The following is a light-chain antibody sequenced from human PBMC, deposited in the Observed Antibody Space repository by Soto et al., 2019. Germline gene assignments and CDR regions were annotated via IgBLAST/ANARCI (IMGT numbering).Light chain of an antibody. CDR1: QSISSW. Sequence: DIQMTQSPSTLSASVGDRVTITCRASQSISSWLAWYQQKPGKAPKLLIYKASSLESGVPSRFXXSGSGTXXXXXXXXXQPDDFATYYCQQYNNYPWTFGQGTKVEIK. CDR2: KAS. CDR3: QQYNNYPWT. J-gene: IGKJ1*01. V-gene: IGKV1-5*03.